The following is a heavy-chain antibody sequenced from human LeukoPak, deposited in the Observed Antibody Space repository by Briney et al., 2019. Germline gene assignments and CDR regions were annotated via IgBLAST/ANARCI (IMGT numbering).Heavy chain of an antibody. CDR1: VGAFTSYA. Sequence: SVYLSSKASVGAFTSYAISWGRQAPGPGRGWMGRIITILAIANYAQKFQGRVTITADKSTSTAYMELSSLRSEDTAVYYCARGLGYYDILTGYQKGEYYFDYWGQGTLVTVSS. J-gene: IGHJ4*02. CDR2: IITILAIA. D-gene: IGHD3-9*01. V-gene: IGHV1-69*04. CDR3: ARGLGYYDILTGYQKGEYYFDY.